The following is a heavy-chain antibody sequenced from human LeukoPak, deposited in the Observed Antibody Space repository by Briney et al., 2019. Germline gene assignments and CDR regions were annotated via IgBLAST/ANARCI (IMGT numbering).Heavy chain of an antibody. CDR2: ISSSSSYI. CDR1: GFTFRSYS. D-gene: IGHD2-2*01. J-gene: IGHJ6*03. V-gene: IGHV3-21*01. Sequence: PGGSLRLSCAASGFTFRSYSMNWVRQAPGKGLEWVSSISSSSSYIYYADSVKGRFTISRDNAKNSLYLQMNSLRAEDTAVYYCARDGDIVVVPATYYYYMDVWGKGTTVTVSS. CDR3: ARDGDIVVVPATYYYYMDV.